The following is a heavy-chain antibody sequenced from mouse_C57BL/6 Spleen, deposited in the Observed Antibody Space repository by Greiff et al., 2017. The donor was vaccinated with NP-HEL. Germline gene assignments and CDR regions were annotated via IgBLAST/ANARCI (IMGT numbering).Heavy chain of an antibody. CDR1: GYTFTSYW. J-gene: IGHJ3*01. Sequence: EVQLQQSGTVLARPGASVKMSCKTSGYTFTSYWMHWVKQRPGQGLEWIGAIYPGNSDTSYNQKFKGKAKLTAVTSASTAYMELSSLTNEDSAVYYCTRNSSGVPWFAYWGQGTLVTVSA. CDR3: TRNSSGVPWFAY. V-gene: IGHV1-5*01. CDR2: IYPGNSDT. D-gene: IGHD3-2*02.